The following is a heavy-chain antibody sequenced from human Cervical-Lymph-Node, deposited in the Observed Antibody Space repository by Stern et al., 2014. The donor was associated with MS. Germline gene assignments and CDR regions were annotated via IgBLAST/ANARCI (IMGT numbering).Heavy chain of an antibody. Sequence: EVQLVESGGGLIQPGGSLRLSCAVSGVTVSDNYLSWVRQAPGKGLEWVSVIYTGGSTHYADSVKGRFTMSRDNSKNMVFLEMNSLRVEDTAVYYCAKTVGATHFDYWGQGTLVTVSS. CDR1: GVTVSDNY. CDR2: IYTGGST. D-gene: IGHD1-26*01. CDR3: AKTVGATHFDY. J-gene: IGHJ4*02. V-gene: IGHV3-53*01.